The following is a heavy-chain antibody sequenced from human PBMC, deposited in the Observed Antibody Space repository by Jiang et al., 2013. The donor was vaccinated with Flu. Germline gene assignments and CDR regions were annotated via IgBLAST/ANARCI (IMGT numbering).Heavy chain of an antibody. J-gene: IGHJ4*02. CDR3: ARERPTSSAVDY. V-gene: IGHV1-3*01. Sequence: QGRVTISRDTSASTAYMELSSLRSEDTAVYYCARERPTSSAVDYWGQGTLVTVSS. D-gene: IGHD6-6*01.